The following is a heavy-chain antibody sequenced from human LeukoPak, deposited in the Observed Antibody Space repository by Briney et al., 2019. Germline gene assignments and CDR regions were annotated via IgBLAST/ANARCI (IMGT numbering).Heavy chain of an antibody. CDR3: ARHNADSSGYYPDG. CDR2: IYPADSDT. Sequence: GESLKISCKGSGYSFTNYWIGWVRQMPGKGLEWRGIIYPADSDTRYSPSFQGQVTISADKSISTAYLQWSSLKASDTAMYYCARHNADSSGYYPDGWGQGTLVTVSS. V-gene: IGHV5-51*01. D-gene: IGHD3-22*01. J-gene: IGHJ4*02. CDR1: GYSFTNYW.